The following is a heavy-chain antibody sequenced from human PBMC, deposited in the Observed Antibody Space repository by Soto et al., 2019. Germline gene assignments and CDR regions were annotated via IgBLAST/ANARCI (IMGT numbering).Heavy chain of an antibody. CDR2: ISRSSSYI. CDR1: GFTFSSYS. J-gene: IGHJ6*03. D-gene: IGHD3-3*01. Sequence: EVQLVESGGGLVKPGGSLRLSCAASGFTFSSYSMNWVRQAPGKGLEWVSSISRSSSYINYADSLQGRFTISRDNAKNSLYLQMNSLRAEDTAVYYCARGLEWPNYMDVWGKGTTVTVSS. V-gene: IGHV3-21*01. CDR3: ARGLEWPNYMDV.